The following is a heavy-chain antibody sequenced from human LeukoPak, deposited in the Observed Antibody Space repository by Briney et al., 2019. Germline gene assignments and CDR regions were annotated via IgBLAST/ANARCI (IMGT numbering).Heavy chain of an antibody. CDR2: ISYDGSNK. V-gene: IGHV3-30-3*01. CDR1: GFTFSSYA. J-gene: IGHJ4*02. D-gene: IGHD4-17*01. Sequence: GRSLRLSGAASGFTFSSYAMHWVRQAPGKGLEWVAVISYDGSNKYYADSVKGRFTISRDNSKNTLYLQMNSLRAEDTAVYYCAKDPLRYGVGMLPIDYWGQGTLVTVSS. CDR3: AKDPLRYGVGMLPIDY.